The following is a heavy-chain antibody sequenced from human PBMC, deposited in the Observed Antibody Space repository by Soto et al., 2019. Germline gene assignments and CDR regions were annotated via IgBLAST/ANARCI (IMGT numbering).Heavy chain of an antibody. Sequence: GASVKVSCKASGYTFTSYYMHWVRQAPGQGLEWMGKINPLSGSTAYAQKFQGRVTLTRDTSTNTVSMELSSLRSEDTAVYYCARGTWDSSGWYTFPFDYWGQGTVVTVSS. CDR2: INPLSGST. V-gene: IGHV1-46*01. CDR3: ARGTWDSSGWYTFPFDY. J-gene: IGHJ4*02. D-gene: IGHD6-19*01. CDR1: GYTFTSYY.